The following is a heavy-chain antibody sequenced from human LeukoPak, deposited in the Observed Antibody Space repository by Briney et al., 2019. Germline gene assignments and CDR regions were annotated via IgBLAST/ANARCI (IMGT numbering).Heavy chain of an antibody. CDR1: GGSFSGYY. J-gene: IGHJ5*02. D-gene: IGHD3-16*02. Sequence: SETLSLTCAVYGGSFSGYYWSWIRQPPGKGLEWIEEINHSGSTNYNPSLKSRVTISVDTSKNQFSLKLSSVTAADTAVYYCARAMGDYVWGSYRLEWFDPWGQGTLVTVSS. CDR2: INHSGST. V-gene: IGHV4-34*01. CDR3: ARAMGDYVWGSYRLEWFDP.